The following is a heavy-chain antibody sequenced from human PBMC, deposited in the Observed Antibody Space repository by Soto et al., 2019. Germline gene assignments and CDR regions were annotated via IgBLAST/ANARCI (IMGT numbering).Heavy chain of an antibody. Sequence: LRLSCAASGFTFSSYAMSWVRQAPGKGLEWVSAIGGSGGSTYYADSVKGRFTISRDNSKNTLYLQMNSLRAEDTAVYYCAKTRPRITMVRGVPDYWGQGTLVTVSS. V-gene: IGHV3-23*01. J-gene: IGHJ4*02. D-gene: IGHD3-10*01. CDR1: GFTFSSYA. CDR2: IGGSGGST. CDR3: AKTRPRITMVRGVPDY.